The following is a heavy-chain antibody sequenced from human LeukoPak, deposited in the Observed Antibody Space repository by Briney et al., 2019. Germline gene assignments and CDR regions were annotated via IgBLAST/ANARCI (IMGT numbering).Heavy chain of an antibody. CDR3: AKDGFGVVTPLWFDP. CDR1: GFTFRSYA. CDR2: ISGSGGST. D-gene: IGHD3-3*01. V-gene: IGHV3-23*01. J-gene: IGHJ5*02. Sequence: GGSLRLSCAASGFTFRSYAMSWVRQAPGKGLEWVSAISGSGGSTYYADSVKGRFTISRDNSKNTLYLQMNSLRAEDTAVYYCAKDGFGVVTPLWFDPWGQGTLVTVSS.